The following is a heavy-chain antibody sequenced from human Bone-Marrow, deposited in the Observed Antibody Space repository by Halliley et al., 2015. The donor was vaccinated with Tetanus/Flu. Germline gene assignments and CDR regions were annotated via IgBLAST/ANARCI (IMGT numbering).Heavy chain of an antibody. D-gene: IGHD6-19*01. Sequence: FNISRDNSKNTLYLQMNSLRVEDTALYYCAKGSSAWYGGFDYWGRGSLVAVSS. J-gene: IGHJ4*02. V-gene: IGHV3-23*01. CDR3: AKGSSAWYGGFDY.